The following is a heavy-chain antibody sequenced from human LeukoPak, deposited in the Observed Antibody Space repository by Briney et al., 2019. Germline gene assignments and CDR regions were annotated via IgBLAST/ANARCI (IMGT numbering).Heavy chain of an antibody. Sequence: SVKVSCKASGGTFSSYAISWVRQALGQGLEWMGGIIPIFGTANYAQKFQGRVTITADESTSTAYMELSSLRSEDTAVYYCASSPPTSSYYYYMDVWGKGTTVTVSS. CDR3: ASSPPTSSYYYYMDV. D-gene: IGHD2-2*01. V-gene: IGHV1-69*13. CDR1: GGTFSSYA. CDR2: IIPIFGTA. J-gene: IGHJ6*03.